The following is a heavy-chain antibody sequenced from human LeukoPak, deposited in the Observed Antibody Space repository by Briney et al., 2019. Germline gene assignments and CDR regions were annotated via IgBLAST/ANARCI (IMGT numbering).Heavy chain of an antibody. Sequence: SETLSLTCAVYGGSFIGYDWTWIRQPPGKGLEWIGEINHSGGTNYNPSLKSRVTISVDTSKNQFSLKLSSVTAADTAVYYCARVLDSSGYYYDAFDIWGQGTMVTVSS. CDR2: INHSGGT. V-gene: IGHV4-34*01. J-gene: IGHJ3*02. D-gene: IGHD3-22*01. CDR3: ARVLDSSGYYYDAFDI. CDR1: GGSFIGYD.